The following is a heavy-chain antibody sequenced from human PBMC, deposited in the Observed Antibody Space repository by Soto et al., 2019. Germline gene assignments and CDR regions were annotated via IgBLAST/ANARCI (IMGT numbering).Heavy chain of an antibody. Sequence: PGGSLRLSCAASGFTFSSYSMNWVRQAPGKGLEWVSSISSSSSYIYYADSVKGRFTISRDNAKNSLYLQMNSLRAEDTAVYYCARAPRTTVTQLMDVWGQGTTVTVSS. J-gene: IGHJ6*02. CDR1: GFTFSSYS. V-gene: IGHV3-21*01. D-gene: IGHD4-17*01. CDR3: ARAPRTTVTQLMDV. CDR2: ISSSSSYI.